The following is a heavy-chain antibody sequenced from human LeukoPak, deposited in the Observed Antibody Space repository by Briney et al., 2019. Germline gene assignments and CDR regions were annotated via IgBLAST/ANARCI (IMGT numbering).Heavy chain of an antibody. D-gene: IGHD1-26*01. V-gene: IGHV3-66*01. CDR1: GFTVSSNY. CDR2: IYSGGST. J-gene: IGHJ4*02. CDR3: ARDFPYSGSYGY. Sequence: GGSLRLSCAASGFTVSSNYMCWVRQAPGKGLEWVSVIYSGGSTYYADSVKGRFTISRDNSKNTLYLQMNSLRAEDTAVYYCARDFPYSGSYGYWGQGTLVTVSS.